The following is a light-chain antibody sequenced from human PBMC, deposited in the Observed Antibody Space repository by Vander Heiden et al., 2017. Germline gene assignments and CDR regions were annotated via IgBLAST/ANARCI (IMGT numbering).Light chain of an antibody. Sequence: QSVLTHPPSASGTPGQRVSISCSGRSSNIGSHTVNWYQQSPGAAPKLLIYLDQQRPSGVADRFSGSKSGTSASLAISGLQYEDEADYYCAVRDDNLRAVVFGGGTKLTVL. J-gene: IGLJ3*02. CDR3: AVRDDNLRAVV. CDR2: LDQ. V-gene: IGLV1-44*01. CDR1: SSNIGSHT.